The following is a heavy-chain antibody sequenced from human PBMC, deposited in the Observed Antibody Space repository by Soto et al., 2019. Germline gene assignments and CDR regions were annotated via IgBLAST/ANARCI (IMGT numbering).Heavy chain of an antibody. Sequence: SETLSVTCIFSGGSISIYYWTWIRQPPGKGLDWIGYIDYSGTTNYNPSLKSRVTISVDTSKNQFSLKLNSVTAADTAVYFCPREHGDPVYHYGLDVWGQGTPVTVSS. CDR1: GGSISIYY. CDR2: IDYSGTT. D-gene: IGHD4-17*01. CDR3: PREHGDPVYHYGLDV. V-gene: IGHV4-59*01. J-gene: IGHJ6*01.